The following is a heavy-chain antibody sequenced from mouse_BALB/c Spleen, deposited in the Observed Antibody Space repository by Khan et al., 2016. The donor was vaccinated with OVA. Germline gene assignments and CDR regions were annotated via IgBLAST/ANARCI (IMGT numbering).Heavy chain of an antibody. CDR3: ASHLTGSLAY. Sequence: EVKLLESGGDLVKPGGSLRLSCAASGFTFSAYGMSWVRQTPDKRLEWVATINSDGYYTYYPDTVKGRFTISRNNAENTLYLQMSSLKSEDTAIYYCASHLTGSLAYWGQGTLVTVSA. CDR2: INSDGYYT. J-gene: IGHJ3*01. CDR1: GFTFSAYG. D-gene: IGHD4-1*01. V-gene: IGHV5-6*01.